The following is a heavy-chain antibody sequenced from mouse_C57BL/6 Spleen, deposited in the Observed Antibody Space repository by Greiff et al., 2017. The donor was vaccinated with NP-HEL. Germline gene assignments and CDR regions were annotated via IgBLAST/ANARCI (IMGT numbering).Heavy chain of an antibody. D-gene: IGHD2-2*01. CDR2: ISGGGGNT. J-gene: IGHJ4*01. Sequence: EVKLVESGGGLVKPGGSLKLSCAASGFTFSSYTMSWVRQTPAKRLEWVATISGGGGNTYYPDSVKGRFTISRDNAKNTLYLQMSSLRSEDTALYYCARHDGGLGFYYYAMDYWGQGTSVTVSS. V-gene: IGHV5-9*01. CDR3: ARHDGGLGFYYYAMDY. CDR1: GFTFSSYT.